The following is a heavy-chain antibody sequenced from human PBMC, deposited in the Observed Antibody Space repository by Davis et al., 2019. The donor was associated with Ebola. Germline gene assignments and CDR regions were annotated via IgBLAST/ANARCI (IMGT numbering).Heavy chain of an antibody. D-gene: IGHD2-15*01. J-gene: IGHJ6*02. CDR3: ARGYCSGGGCYSMDV. Sequence: ASVTVSCKASLYTFTSYGISWVRQAPGQGLEWMGWISAYNGNTNYAQKLQGRVTMTTDTSTSTAYMELRSLRSDDTAVYYCARGYCSGGGCYSMDVWGQGTTVTVSS. CDR1: LYTFTSYG. CDR2: ISAYNGNT. V-gene: IGHV1-18*01.